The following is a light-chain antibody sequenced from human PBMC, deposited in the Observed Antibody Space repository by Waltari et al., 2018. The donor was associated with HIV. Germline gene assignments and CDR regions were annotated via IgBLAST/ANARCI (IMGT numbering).Light chain of an antibody. V-gene: IGLV2-14*01. CDR3: SSYTSSSTLV. J-gene: IGLJ1*01. Sequence: QSALTQPASVSGSPGQSLTISCPGTNSDVGAYKYISWYQQHPGKAPQLMIYEVSNRPSGVSNRFSGSKSGNTASLTISGLQAEDEADYFCSSYTSSSTLVFGSGTKVTVL. CDR1: NSDVGAYKY. CDR2: EVS.